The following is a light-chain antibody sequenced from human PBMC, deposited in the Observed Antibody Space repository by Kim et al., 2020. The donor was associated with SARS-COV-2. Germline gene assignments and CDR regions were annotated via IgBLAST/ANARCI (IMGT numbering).Light chain of an antibody. Sequence: VGDRVTITCRASQTIGDWLAWQQKKIGKARKLLIYRASTLASGVPTRSSGSASGTEYTLTISSLQPDDFATYYWQQYSGYSKYTFGQGTKVDIK. CDR2: RAS. J-gene: IGKJ2*01. V-gene: IGKV1-5*03. CDR1: QTIGDW. CDR3: QQYSGYSKYT.